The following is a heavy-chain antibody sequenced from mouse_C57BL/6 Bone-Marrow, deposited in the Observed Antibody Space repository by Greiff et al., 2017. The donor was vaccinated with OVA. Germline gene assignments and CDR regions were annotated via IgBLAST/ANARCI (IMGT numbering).Heavy chain of an antibody. CDR3: ARHGDYGSFFDY. CDR2: ISSGGSYT. CDR1: GFTFSSYG. Sequence: EVQRVASWGDLVKPGGSLKLSCAASGFTFSSYGMSWVRQTPDKRLEWVATISSGGSYTYYPDSVKGRFTISRDNAKNTLYLQMSSLKSEDTAMYYCARHGDYGSFFDYWGQGTTLTVSS. J-gene: IGHJ2*01. D-gene: IGHD1-1*01. V-gene: IGHV5-6*01.